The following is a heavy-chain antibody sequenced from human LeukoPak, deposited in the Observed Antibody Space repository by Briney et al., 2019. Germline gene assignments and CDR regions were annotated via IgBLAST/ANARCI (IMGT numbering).Heavy chain of an antibody. CDR3: ARADLWSGELLPFDY. CDR2: ISAYNGNT. V-gene: IGHV1-18*01. D-gene: IGHD3-10*01. CDR1: GYTFYTYD. Sequence: ASVKVSCKASGYTFYTYDIYWVRQAPGQGLEWIGWISAYNGNTHYAQRLQGRVTMTTDTSTSTAYMDLTSLRSDDTAVYYCARADLWSGELLPFDYWGQGTLVTVSS. J-gene: IGHJ4*02.